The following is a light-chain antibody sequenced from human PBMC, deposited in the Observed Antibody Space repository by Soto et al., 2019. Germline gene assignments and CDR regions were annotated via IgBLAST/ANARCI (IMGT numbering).Light chain of an antibody. CDR3: QQSYSTPYT. Sequence: DIQMTQSPFSLSASVGDRVTITCRASQSISSSLNWYQQKPGKAPKLLIYAASSLQSGVPSRFSGSGSGTDFTLTISSLQPEDFATYYCQQSYSTPYTFGQGTKLEIK. CDR2: AAS. CDR1: QSISSS. V-gene: IGKV1-39*01. J-gene: IGKJ2*01.